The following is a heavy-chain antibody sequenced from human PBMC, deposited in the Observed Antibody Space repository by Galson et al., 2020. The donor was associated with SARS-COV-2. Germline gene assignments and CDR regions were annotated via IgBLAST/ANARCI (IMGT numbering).Heavy chain of an antibody. CDR3: ARHAAECSGVICTHHYFAAMDV. D-gene: IGHD2-8*02. V-gene: IGHV4-38-2*01. CDR2: FYQDGTS. CDR1: GFSVTRGHF. J-gene: IGHJ6*02. Sequence: SETLSLTCAVSGFSVTRGHFWGWIRQPPGKGLEWIGNFYQDGTSYYNPSLRSRVSISIDTSSNLLSLRLRSVTAADTGVYYCARHAAECSGVICTHHYFAAMDVWGQGTTVIVSS.